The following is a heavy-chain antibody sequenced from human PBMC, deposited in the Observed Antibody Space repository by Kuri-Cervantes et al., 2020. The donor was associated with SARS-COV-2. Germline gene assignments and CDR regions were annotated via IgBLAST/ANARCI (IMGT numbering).Heavy chain of an antibody. CDR2: IRYDGSNK. Sequence: GESLKISCAASGFTYSSYGMHWVRQAPGKGLEWVAFIRYDGSNKYYADSVKGRFTISRDNSKNTLYLQMNSLRAEDTAVYYFAKDGGDYDFWSGYYTSGDYDAFDIWVQGTMVTVSS. J-gene: IGHJ3*02. V-gene: IGHV3-30*02. CDR1: GFTYSSYG. D-gene: IGHD3-3*01. CDR3: AKDGGDYDFWSGYYTSGDYDAFDI.